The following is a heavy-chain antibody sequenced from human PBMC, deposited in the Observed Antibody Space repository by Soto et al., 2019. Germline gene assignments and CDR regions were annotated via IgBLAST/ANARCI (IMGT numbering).Heavy chain of an antibody. V-gene: IGHV4-30-4*01. Sequence: PSETLSLTCAVSGGSISSGDYYWSWIRQPPGKGLEWIGYIYHSGTTYYNPSLKSRVMISVDTTKNQFSLNLSSVTAADTAVYYCARDKDSSDYNFDFWGQGALVTVS. CDR3: ARDKDSSDYNFDF. D-gene: IGHD6-25*01. CDR2: IYHSGTT. J-gene: IGHJ4*02. CDR1: GGSISSGDYY.